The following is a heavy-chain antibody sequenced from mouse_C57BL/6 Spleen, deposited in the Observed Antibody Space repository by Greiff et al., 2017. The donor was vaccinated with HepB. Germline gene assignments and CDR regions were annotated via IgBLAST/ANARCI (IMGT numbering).Heavy chain of an antibody. Sequence: VQLKESGGGLVQPGGSLKLSCAASGFTFSDYYMYWVRQTPEKRLEWVAYISNGGGSTYYPDTVKGRFTISRDNAKNTLYLQMSRLKSEDTAMYYCARSGFDYWGQGTTLTVSS. D-gene: IGHD3-1*01. V-gene: IGHV5-12*01. J-gene: IGHJ2*01. CDR2: ISNGGGST. CDR3: ARSGFDY. CDR1: GFTFSDYY.